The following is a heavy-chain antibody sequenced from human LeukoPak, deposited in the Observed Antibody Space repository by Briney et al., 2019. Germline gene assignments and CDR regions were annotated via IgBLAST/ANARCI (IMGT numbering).Heavy chain of an antibody. CDR2: ISAYNGNT. J-gene: IGHJ6*02. Sequence: GASVKVSCKASGFTFTSHGISWVRQAPGQGLEWMGWISAYNGNTNYAQKLQGRVTMTTDTSTSTAYMELRSLRSDDTAVYYCARGVVVPAAMLVGNYYYYGMDVWGQGTTVTVSS. D-gene: IGHD2-2*01. CDR1: GFTFTSHG. V-gene: IGHV1-18*01. CDR3: ARGVVVPAAMLVGNYYYYGMDV.